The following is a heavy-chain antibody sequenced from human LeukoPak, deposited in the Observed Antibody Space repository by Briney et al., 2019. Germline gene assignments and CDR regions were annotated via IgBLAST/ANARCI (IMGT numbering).Heavy chain of an antibody. CDR1: GGSISSYY. CDR3: ARQTSGEAFEY. CDR2: VYYSGST. Sequence: SETLSLTCTVSGGSISSYYWSWIRHPPGKGLEWIGCVYYSGSTNYNPSLKSRVTISVDTYKSQFSLKLSSVTAADTAVYYCARQTSGEAFEYWGQGTLVSVSS. D-gene: IGHD3-10*01. J-gene: IGHJ4*02. V-gene: IGHV4-59*01.